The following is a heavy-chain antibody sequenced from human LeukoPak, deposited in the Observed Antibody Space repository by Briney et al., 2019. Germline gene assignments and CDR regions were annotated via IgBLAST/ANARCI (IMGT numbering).Heavy chain of an antibody. CDR2: IRATAGTT. D-gene: IGHD6-13*01. V-gene: IGHV3-23*01. J-gene: IGHJ4*02. CDR1: GFTFSSYA. Sequence: GGSLRLSCAASGFTFSSYAMTWVRQAPGKGLEWVSTIRATAGTTYYEDSVKGRFTISRDNSKNTQWLQMNSLRVEDTAVYYCTKGGYTTYFDYWGQGTLVTVSS. CDR3: TKGGYTTYFDY.